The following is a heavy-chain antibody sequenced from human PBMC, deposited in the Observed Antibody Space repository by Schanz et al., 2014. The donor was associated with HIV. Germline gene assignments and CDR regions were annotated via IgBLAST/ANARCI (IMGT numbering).Heavy chain of an antibody. V-gene: IGHV1-18*04. J-gene: IGHJ6*02. D-gene: IGHD2-15*01. CDR1: GYTFTDYF. CDR2: ISAYKGNT. Sequence: QVQLVQSGAAVKKPGASMKVSCKASGYTFTDYFVHWGRQAPGQGLEWMGWISAYKGNTNYAQKLQGRVTMTTDTSTNTAYMELRRLRSDDTAVYYCARWGRGCSGGSCYWGYYGMDVWGQGTTVTVSS. CDR3: ARWGRGCSGGSCYWGYYGMDV.